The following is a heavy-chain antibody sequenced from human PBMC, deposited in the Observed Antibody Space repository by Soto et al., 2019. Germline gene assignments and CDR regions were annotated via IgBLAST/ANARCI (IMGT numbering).Heavy chain of an antibody. CDR3: ARHTQEYDYLLDY. D-gene: IGHD4-17*01. J-gene: IGHJ4*02. Sequence: QVQLQQSGPGLVKPSETLSLTCTVSGGSISSYYWSWIRQPPGKGLEWIGYIYYSGSTNYNPSLKSRVTISVDTSKNQFPLTLSSVTAADTAVYYCARHTQEYDYLLDYWGQGTLVTVSS. V-gene: IGHV4-59*08. CDR1: GGSISSYY. CDR2: IYYSGST.